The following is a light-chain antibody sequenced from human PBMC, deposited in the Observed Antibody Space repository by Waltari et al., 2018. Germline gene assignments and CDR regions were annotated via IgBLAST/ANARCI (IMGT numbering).Light chain of an antibody. Sequence: QSVLTQPPSASGTPGQRVTISCSGSSSNIGGNTVNWYQHLPGTAPKLLIYSNNRRPSGVPDRFSGSKSGPSASLAISGLQSEDEADYYCAAWDDSLGGPYVVFGGGTKLTVL. CDR2: SNN. CDR1: SSNIGGNT. V-gene: IGLV1-44*01. CDR3: AAWDDSLGGPYVV. J-gene: IGLJ2*01.